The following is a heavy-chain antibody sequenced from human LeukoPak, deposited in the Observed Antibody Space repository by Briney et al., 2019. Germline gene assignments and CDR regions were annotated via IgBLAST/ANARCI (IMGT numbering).Heavy chain of an antibody. D-gene: IGHD2-15*01. Sequence: GGSLRLSCETSGFTFTSYAMSWVRQAPGKGLEWVSAISGSGGSTYYADSVKGRFTISRDNSKNTLYPQMNSLRAEDTAVYYCAKSLEVAAEFYFDYWGQGTLVTVSS. CDR3: AKSLEVAAEFYFDY. V-gene: IGHV3-23*01. CDR1: GFTFTSYA. J-gene: IGHJ4*02. CDR2: ISGSGGST.